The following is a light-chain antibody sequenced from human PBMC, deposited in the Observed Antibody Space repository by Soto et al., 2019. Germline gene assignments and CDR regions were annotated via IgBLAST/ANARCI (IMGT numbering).Light chain of an antibody. CDR1: NVGSKS. J-gene: IGLJ1*01. Sequence: SYHLSQPPSVSLAPGQTATVTCVGNNVGSKSVHWYQQKPGQAPVLVVYDDSDRPSGIPERFSGSNSGNTATLTISRVEAGDEADYYCQVWDTSSDQGVFGTGTKVTVL. CDR2: DDS. CDR3: QVWDTSSDQGV. V-gene: IGLV3-21*02.